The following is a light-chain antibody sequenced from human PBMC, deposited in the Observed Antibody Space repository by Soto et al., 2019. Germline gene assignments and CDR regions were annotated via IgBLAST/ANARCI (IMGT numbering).Light chain of an antibody. V-gene: IGLV1-40*01. CDR2: GNS. CDR1: RSNIGAGYD. CDR3: QSYDSSLSGWV. J-gene: IGLJ3*02. Sequence: QSVLTQPPSVSGAPGQRVTISCTGSRSNIGAGYDVHWYQPLPGTAPKLLIYGNSNRPSGVPDLFSGSKSGTSAALALTGLQAEDEADYYSQSYDSSLSGWVFGGGTKLTVL.